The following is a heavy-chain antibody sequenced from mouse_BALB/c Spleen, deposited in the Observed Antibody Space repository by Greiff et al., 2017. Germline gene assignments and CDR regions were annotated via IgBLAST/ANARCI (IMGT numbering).Heavy chain of an antibody. CDR2: ISNGGGST. V-gene: IGHV5-12-2*01. Sequence: DVMLVESGGGLVQPGGSLKLSCAASGFTFSSYTMSWVRQTPEKRLEWVAYISNGGGSTYYPDTVKGRFTISRDNAKNTLYLQMSSLKSEDTAMYYCARHYYRYDLFDYWGQGTTLTVSS. CDR3: ARHYYRYDLFDY. D-gene: IGHD2-14*01. J-gene: IGHJ2*01. CDR1: GFTFSSYT.